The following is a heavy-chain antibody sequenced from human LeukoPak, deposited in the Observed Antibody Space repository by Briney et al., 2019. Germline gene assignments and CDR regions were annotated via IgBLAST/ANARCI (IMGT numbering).Heavy chain of an antibody. Sequence: GASVKVSCKASGYTFTGYYMHWVRQAPGQGLEWMGWINPNSGGTNYAQKFQGRVTMTKDTSISTAYMELSSLRSDDTAVYYCARGGFYYYASGSTTDYWGQGTLVTVSS. CDR3: ARGGFYYYASGSTTDY. CDR1: GYTFTGYY. D-gene: IGHD3-10*01. V-gene: IGHV1-2*02. CDR2: INPNSGGT. J-gene: IGHJ4*02.